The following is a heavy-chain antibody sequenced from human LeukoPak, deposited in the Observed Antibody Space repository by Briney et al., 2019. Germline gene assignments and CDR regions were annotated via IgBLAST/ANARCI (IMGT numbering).Heavy chain of an antibody. Sequence: SETLSLTCALYGTSFSGYHCSWIRQPPGKGLEWIGEINHSGSTNYNPSLKSRVTISVDTSKNPFSLKLSSVTAAGTAVYYCASGSVLLLMWGQGTMVTVSS. CDR1: GTSFSGYH. CDR3: ASGSVLLLM. CDR2: INHSGST. V-gene: IGHV4-34*01. J-gene: IGHJ3*01. D-gene: IGHD2-8*01.